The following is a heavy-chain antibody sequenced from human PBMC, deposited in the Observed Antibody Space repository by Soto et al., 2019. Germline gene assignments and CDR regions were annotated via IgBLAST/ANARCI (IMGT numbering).Heavy chain of an antibody. V-gene: IGHV3-23*01. CDR3: PLRKTGTYLDY. D-gene: IGHD3-9*01. CDR1: GFTFSSYA. CDR2: IGASGAGT. J-gene: IGHJ4*02. Sequence: GGSLRLSCAASGFTFSSYAMSWVRQAPGKGLEWVSAIGASGAGTYYAESVKGRFTISRDNSKNTLYLQMNSLRAEDTAVYYFPLRKTGTYLDYGGQGTLVAASS.